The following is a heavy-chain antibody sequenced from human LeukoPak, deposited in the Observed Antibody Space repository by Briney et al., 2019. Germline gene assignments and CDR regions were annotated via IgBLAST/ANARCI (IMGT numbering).Heavy chain of an antibody. CDR3: ARVSTPYYYGSGSYYKGDRYYYYGMDV. CDR2: FDPEDGET. D-gene: IGHD3-10*01. Sequence: ASVQVSCKVSGYSLTELSMHWVRQAPGKGVEGVGGFDPEDGETIYAQKFQGRVTMTRNTSISTAYMELSSLRSEDTAVYYCARVSTPYYYGSGSYYKGDRYYYYGMDVWGQGTTVTVSS. CDR1: GYSLTELS. J-gene: IGHJ6*02. V-gene: IGHV1-24*01.